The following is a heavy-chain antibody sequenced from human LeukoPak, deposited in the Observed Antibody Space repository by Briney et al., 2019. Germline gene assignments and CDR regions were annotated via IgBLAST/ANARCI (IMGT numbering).Heavy chain of an antibody. Sequence: SETLSLTCAVSGDSSSSSIYYWGWIRQPPGKGLEWIGSIDYSGSTYYNPSLKSRATISIDTSKNQFSLKLSSVTAADTAVYYCAREYTLYRSGWFLDYWGQGTVVTVSS. D-gene: IGHD6-19*01. J-gene: IGHJ4*02. CDR2: IDYSGST. CDR1: GDSSSSSIYY. V-gene: IGHV4-39*07. CDR3: AREYTLYRSGWFLDY.